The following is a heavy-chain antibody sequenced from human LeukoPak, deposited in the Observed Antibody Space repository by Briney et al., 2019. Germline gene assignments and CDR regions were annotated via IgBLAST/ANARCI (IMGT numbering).Heavy chain of an antibody. J-gene: IGHJ4*02. Sequence: GASVKVSCKASGYTFTGYYIHWVRQAPGQGLEWMGWMNPNSGNTGYAQKFQGRVTMTRNTSISTAYMELSSLRSEDTAVYYCARGQGSSWYTYWGQGTLVTVSS. CDR1: GYTFTGYY. CDR3: ARGQGSSWYTY. CDR2: MNPNSGNT. D-gene: IGHD6-13*01. V-gene: IGHV1-8*02.